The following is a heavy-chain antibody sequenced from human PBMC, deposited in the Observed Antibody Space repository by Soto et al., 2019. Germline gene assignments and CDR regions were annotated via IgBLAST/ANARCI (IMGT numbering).Heavy chain of an antibody. CDR3: ATAYCDYGYYYGMDV. Sequence: QVQLQESGPGLVKPSETLSLTCTVSGGSISSYYWSWIRQPPGKGLEWIGYIYYSGSTNYNPSLKSRVTISVDTSKNQFALKMSSVTAADTAVYYCATAYCDYGYYYGMDVWGQGTTVTVSS. V-gene: IGHV4-59*01. J-gene: IGHJ6*02. CDR2: IYYSGST. D-gene: IGHD4-17*01. CDR1: GGSISSYY.